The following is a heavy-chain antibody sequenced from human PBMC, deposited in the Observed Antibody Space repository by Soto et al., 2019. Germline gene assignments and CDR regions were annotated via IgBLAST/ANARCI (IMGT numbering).Heavy chain of an antibody. Sequence: DVQLVESGGGLVQPGGSLRLSCAGSGFTFSSHAMSWVRQAPGKGLEWVSFITSTSSTKNYADSVKGRFTISRDNAKNSLYLQMNSLRDEDTAVYYCARRITMVRGPYYYYAMDVWGQGTTVTVSS. CDR1: GFTFSSHA. CDR2: ITSTSSTK. J-gene: IGHJ6*02. CDR3: ARRITMVRGPYYYYAMDV. D-gene: IGHD3-10*01. V-gene: IGHV3-48*02.